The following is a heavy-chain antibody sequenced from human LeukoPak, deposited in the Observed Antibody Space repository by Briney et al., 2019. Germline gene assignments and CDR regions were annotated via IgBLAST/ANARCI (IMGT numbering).Heavy chain of an antibody. CDR2: IWYGGTNK. CDR3: ATAVEKWGAYYYDYMDV. D-gene: IGHD1-26*01. V-gene: IGHV3-33*01. Sequence: GRSLRLSCAVSGFTFCSYGMHWVRPAPGLGLVGVVVIWYGGTNKYYADSVKVSFTTSTDNSKTKLYLQMIRTRAADTAEYYCATAVEKWGAYYYDYMDVWGKGTTVTVSS. CDR1: GFTFCSYG. J-gene: IGHJ6*03.